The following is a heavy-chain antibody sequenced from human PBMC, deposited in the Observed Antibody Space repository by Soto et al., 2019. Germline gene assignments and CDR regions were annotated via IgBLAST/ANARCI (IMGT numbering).Heavy chain of an antibody. CDR2: ISYDGSNK. J-gene: IGHJ4*02. CDR3: AKETVEAGDY. D-gene: IGHD4-17*01. V-gene: IGHV3-30*18. Sequence: QVQLVESGGGVVQPGRSLRLSCAASGFTFSSYGMHWVRQAPGKGLEWVAVISYDGSNKYYADSVKGRFTISRDNSKNTLYLQMNSLRAEDTAVYYCAKETVEAGDYWGQGSLVTVSS. CDR1: GFTFSSYG.